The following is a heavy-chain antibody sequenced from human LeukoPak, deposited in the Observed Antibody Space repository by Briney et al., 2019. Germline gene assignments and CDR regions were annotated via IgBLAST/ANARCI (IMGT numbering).Heavy chain of an antibody. CDR2: INPNSGGT. CDR1: GYTFTGYY. Sequence: ASVKVSCKASGYTFTGYYMHWVRQAPGQGLEWMGWINPNSGGTNYAQKFQGRVTMTRDTSISTAYMELSRVRSDDTAVYYCAREDYYDSGSNDYWGQGTLVTVSS. D-gene: IGHD3-22*01. J-gene: IGHJ4*02. V-gene: IGHV1-2*02. CDR3: AREDYYDSGSNDY.